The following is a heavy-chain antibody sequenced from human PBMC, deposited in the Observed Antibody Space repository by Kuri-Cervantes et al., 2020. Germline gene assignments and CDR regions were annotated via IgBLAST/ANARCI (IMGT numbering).Heavy chain of an antibody. CDR2: IYSGGST. D-gene: IGHD3-10*01. J-gene: IGHJ6*02. V-gene: IGHV3-53*05. Sequence: GGSLRLSCAASGFTVSSNYVSWVRQAPGKGLEWVSVIYSGGSTYYADSVKGRFTISRDNSKNTLYLQMNSLRAEDTAVYYCARDHMVRGVIILYGMDVWGQGTTVTVS. CDR3: ARDHMVRGVIILYGMDV. CDR1: GFTVSSNY.